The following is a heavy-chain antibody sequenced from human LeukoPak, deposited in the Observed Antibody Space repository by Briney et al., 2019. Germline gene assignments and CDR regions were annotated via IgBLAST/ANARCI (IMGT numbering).Heavy chain of an antibody. CDR1: GFTFSSYS. CDR2: ISSSSSYI. Sequence: QPGGSLRLSCAASGFTFSSYSMNWVRQAPGKGLEWVSSISSSSSYIYYADSVKGRFTISRDNAKNSLYLQMNSRRAEDTAVYYCARPGSGSSLPYYYYYGMDVWGQGTTVTVSS. J-gene: IGHJ6*02. D-gene: IGHD3-10*01. CDR3: ARPGSGSSLPYYYYYGMDV. V-gene: IGHV3-21*01.